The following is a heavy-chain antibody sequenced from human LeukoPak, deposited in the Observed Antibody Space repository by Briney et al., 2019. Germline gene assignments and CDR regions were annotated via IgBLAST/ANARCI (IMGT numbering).Heavy chain of an antibody. D-gene: IGHD3-22*01. CDR2: IKQDGSEK. CDR3: AKRGVVIRVILVGFHKEAYYFDS. J-gene: IGHJ4*02. Sequence: PGGSLRLSCAASGFTFSSYWMSWVRQAPGKGLEWVANIKQDGSEKYYVDSVKGRFTISRDNAKNSLYLQMNNLRAEDTAVYFCAKRGVVIRVILVGFHKEAYYFDSWGQGALVTVSS. CDR1: GFTFSSYW. V-gene: IGHV3-7*03.